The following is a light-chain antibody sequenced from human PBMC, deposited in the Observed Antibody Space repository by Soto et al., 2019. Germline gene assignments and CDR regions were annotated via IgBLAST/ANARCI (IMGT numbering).Light chain of an antibody. CDR3: QQSYSTPPF. J-gene: IGKJ3*01. Sequence: DIQMTQSPSTLSGSVGDRVTITCRASQTISSWLAWYQQKPGKAPKLLIYKASTLKSGVPSRFSGSGSGTDFTLTISSLQPEDFATYYCQQSYSTPPFFGPGTKVDIK. CDR1: QTISSW. V-gene: IGKV1-5*03. CDR2: KAS.